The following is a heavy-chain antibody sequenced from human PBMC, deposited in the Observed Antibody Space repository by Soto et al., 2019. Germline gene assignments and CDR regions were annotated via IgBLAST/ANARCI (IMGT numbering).Heavy chain of an antibody. V-gene: IGHV3-23*01. CDR1: GFTFSSYA. J-gene: IGHJ6*03. CDR3: AKAQGHYDFWSGYYTGDYYYYMDV. D-gene: IGHD3-3*01. Sequence: PGGSLRLSCAASGFTFSSYAMSWVRQAPGKGLEWVSAISGSGGSTYYADSVKGRFTISRDNSKNTLYLQMNSLRAEDTAVYYCAKAQGHYDFWSGYYTGDYYYYMDVWGKGTTVTVSS. CDR2: ISGSGGST.